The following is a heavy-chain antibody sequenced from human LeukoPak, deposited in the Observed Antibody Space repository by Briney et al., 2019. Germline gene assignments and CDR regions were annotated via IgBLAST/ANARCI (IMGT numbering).Heavy chain of an antibody. CDR2: ISAYNGNT. CDR1: GYTFTSYG. D-gene: IGHD3-10*01. CDR3: ARAYSEVVWFGELLWAEPGIDY. J-gene: IGHJ4*02. V-gene: IGHV1-18*01. Sequence: ASVKVSCKASGYTFTSYGISWVRQAPGQGLEWMGWISAYNGNTNYAQKLQGRVAMTTDTSTSTAYMELRSLRSDDTAVYYCARAYSEVVWFGELLWAEPGIDYWGQGTLVTVSS.